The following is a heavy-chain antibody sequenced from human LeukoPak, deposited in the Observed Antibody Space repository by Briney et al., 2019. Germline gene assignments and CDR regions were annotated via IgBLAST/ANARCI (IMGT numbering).Heavy chain of an antibody. V-gene: IGHV4-59*08. CDR1: GGSISSYY. Sequence: SESLSLTCTVSGGSISSYYWSWIRQPPGKGLEWIGYIYYSGSTNYNPSLKSRVTISVDTSKNQFSLKLSSVTAADTAVYYCARHRPGPFDPWGQGTLVTVSS. CDR3: ARHRPGPFDP. J-gene: IGHJ5*02. D-gene: IGHD1-14*01. CDR2: IYYSGST.